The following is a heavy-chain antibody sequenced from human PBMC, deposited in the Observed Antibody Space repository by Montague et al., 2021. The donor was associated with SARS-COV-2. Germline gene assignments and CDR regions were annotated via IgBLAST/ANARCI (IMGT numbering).Heavy chain of an antibody. D-gene: IGHD6-19*01. V-gene: IGHV4-34*01. Sequence: SETLSLTCAVYGGSFSDYYWSWIRQPPGKGLEWIGEINHSGSTNYNPSLKSRVTISVDTSKNQFSLKLSSVTAADTAVYYCARGSRQWLVRPPHYYYFDYWGQGTLVTVSS. CDR1: GGSFSDYY. CDR3: ARGSRQWLVRPPHYYYFDY. CDR2: INHSGST. J-gene: IGHJ4*02.